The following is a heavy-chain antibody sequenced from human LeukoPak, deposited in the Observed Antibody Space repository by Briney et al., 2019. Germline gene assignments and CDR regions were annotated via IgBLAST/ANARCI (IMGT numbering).Heavy chain of an antibody. V-gene: IGHV4-59*11. Sequence: PSETLSLTCTVSGGSISSHYWSWIRQPPGKGLEWIGYIYYSGSTNYNPSLKSRVTISVDTSKNQFSLKLSSVTAADTAMYYCARDVAAAGGGFDYWGQGTLVTVSS. CDR2: IYYSGST. J-gene: IGHJ4*02. CDR1: GGSISSHY. CDR3: ARDVAAAGGGFDY. D-gene: IGHD6-13*01.